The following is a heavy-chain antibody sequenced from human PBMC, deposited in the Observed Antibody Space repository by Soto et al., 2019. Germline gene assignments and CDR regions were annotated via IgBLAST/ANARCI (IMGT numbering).Heavy chain of an antibody. J-gene: IGHJ3*02. D-gene: IGHD3-10*01. Sequence: ASVKVSCKASGGTFSNYAINWVRQAPGQGLEWMGGFIPIFDAANYAQHFLGRVTITAAESTSTAYMEPSGLRSEDTAMYYCARKAESYGFDIWGQGTLVTVSS. V-gene: IGHV1-69*13. CDR1: GGTFSNYA. CDR3: ARKAESYGFDI. CDR2: FIPIFDAA.